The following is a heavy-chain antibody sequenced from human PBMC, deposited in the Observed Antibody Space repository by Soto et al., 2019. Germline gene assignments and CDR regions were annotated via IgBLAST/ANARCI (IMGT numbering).Heavy chain of an antibody. CDR1: GGSIGSNY. D-gene: IGHD6-13*01. Sequence: LSLTCTVSGGSIGSNYWSWIGQPPGKGLEWIGYIYYNGSTNYNPSLKSRVTISVDTSKKQFSLKLSSVTAEDTAVYYCAKDLWQQLPFDYWGQGTLVTVSS. J-gene: IGHJ4*02. V-gene: IGHV4-59*12. CDR2: IYYNGST. CDR3: AKDLWQQLPFDY.